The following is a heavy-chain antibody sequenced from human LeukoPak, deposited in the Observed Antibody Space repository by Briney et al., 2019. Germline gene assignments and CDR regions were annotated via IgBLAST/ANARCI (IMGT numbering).Heavy chain of an antibody. CDR2: ISAGNGNA. CDR1: GYTFTRHA. Sequence: ASVKVSCKASGYTFTRHAMHWVRQAPGQRLEWMGWISAGNGNAKYSEKFQGRVTISRDTSASTAYMELSSLRSEDTAVYYCVRDRYYGSGSYNYFDHWGQGTLVTVSS. J-gene: IGHJ4*02. D-gene: IGHD3-10*01. CDR3: VRDRYYGSGSYNYFDH. V-gene: IGHV1-3*01.